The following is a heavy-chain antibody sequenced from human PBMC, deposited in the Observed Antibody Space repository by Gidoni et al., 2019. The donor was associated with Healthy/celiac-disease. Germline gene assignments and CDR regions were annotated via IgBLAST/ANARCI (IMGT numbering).Heavy chain of an antibody. J-gene: IGHJ3*02. D-gene: IGHD6-6*01. CDR2: IYTSGST. CDR1: GGSIRSYY. CDR3: ARGLQEYSSSSGAFDI. V-gene: IGHV4-4*07. Sequence: QVQLQESGPGLVKPSETLSLTCPLYGGSIRSYYGSWIRQPAGKGLEWIGRIYTSGSTNSNPSLKSRVTMSVDTSKNQFSRKLSSVTAADTAVYYCARGLQEYSSSSGAFDIWGQGTMVTVSS.